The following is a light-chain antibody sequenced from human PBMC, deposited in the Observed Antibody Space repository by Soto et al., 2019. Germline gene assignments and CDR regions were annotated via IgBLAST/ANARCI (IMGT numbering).Light chain of an antibody. Sequence: DIEMTQSPSSLSASVGDRVSITCRASHPINKWLAWYQQKPNQAPRSLIYTTSIRQSGVPSRFSGSGSGTDFPLTITSLQPEDFATYFCQQYANYPLTFGQGTRLDI. CDR3: QQYANYPLT. CDR2: TTS. CDR1: HPINKW. V-gene: IGKV1D-16*01. J-gene: IGKJ5*01.